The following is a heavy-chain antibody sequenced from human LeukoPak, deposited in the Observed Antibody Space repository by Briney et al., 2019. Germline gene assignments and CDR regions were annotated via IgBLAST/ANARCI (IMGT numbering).Heavy chain of an antibody. CDR3: ARGEYSSGWLVDY. J-gene: IGHJ4*02. CDR2: ISSSSSYI. Sequence: PGGSLRLSCAASGFTFSSYAMNWVRQAPGKGLEWVSSISSSSSYIYYADSVKGRFTISRDNAKNSLYLQMNSLRAEDTAVYYCARGEYSSGWLVDYWGQGTLVTVSS. D-gene: IGHD6-19*01. CDR1: GFTFSSYA. V-gene: IGHV3-21*01.